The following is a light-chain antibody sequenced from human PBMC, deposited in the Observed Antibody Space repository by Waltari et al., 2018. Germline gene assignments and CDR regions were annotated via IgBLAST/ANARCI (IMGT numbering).Light chain of an antibody. Sequence: SVLTQPPSVSGAPGQRVTISCSGSRSNIGSNTVNWYQHLPGTAPGLLIFANNRGAPGVPYLVSASKSGTSASLAISGLQAGDEADYYCATWDDSLHGVVFGGGTKVAV. CDR1: RSNIGSNT. CDR2: ANN. V-gene: IGLV1-44*01. J-gene: IGLJ3*02. CDR3: ATWDDSLHGVV.